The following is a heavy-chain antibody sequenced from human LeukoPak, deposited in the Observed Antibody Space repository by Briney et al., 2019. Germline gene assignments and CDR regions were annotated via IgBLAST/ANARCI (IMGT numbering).Heavy chain of an antibody. V-gene: IGHV3-43*02. CDR3: ATRDEDYGDYGAYHYGMDV. CDR2: ISGDGGST. D-gene: IGHD4-17*01. J-gene: IGHJ6*02. Sequence: GGSLRLSCAASGFTFDDYAMHWVRQAPGKGLEWVSLISGDGGSTYYADSVKGRFTISRDNSKNSLYLQMNSLRTEDTALYYCATRDEDYGDYGAYHYGMDVWGQGTTVTVSS. CDR1: GFTFDDYA.